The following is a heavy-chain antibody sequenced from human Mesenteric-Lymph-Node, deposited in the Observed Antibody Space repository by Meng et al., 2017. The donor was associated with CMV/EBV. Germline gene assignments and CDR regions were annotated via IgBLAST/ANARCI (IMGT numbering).Heavy chain of an antibody. CDR1: GYTFTRYD. CDR2: VNPNSAHT. J-gene: IGHJ4*02. D-gene: IGHD5-18*01. Sequence: ASVKVSCKASGYTFTRYDINWVRQATGQGLEWVGWVNPNSAHTGYAQKFQGRVTMTRSTSLSTAYMELSSLTSEDTAVYYCARTTGHSYGYNYWGQGTLVTVSS. CDR3: ARTTGHSYGYNY. V-gene: IGHV1-8*01.